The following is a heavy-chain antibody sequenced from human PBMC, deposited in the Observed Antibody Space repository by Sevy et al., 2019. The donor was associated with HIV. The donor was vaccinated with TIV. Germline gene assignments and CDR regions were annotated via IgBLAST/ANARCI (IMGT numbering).Heavy chain of an antibody. CDR2: IFSSSSWI. J-gene: IGHJ6*02. CDR1: GFIFNDYN. V-gene: IGHV3-21*01. Sequence: GGSLRLSCAASGFIFNDYNMNWVRQAPDKGLEWVSFIFSSSSWIYYADSVKGRFTISRDNTKNLLYLQMNSLRAEDTAVYYCTRDKTILEGRYGMDVWGQGTTVTVSS. CDR3: TRDKTILEGRYGMDV. D-gene: IGHD3-3*01.